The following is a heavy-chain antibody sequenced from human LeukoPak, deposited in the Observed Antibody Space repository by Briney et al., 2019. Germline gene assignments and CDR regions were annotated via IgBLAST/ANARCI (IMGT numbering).Heavy chain of an antibody. V-gene: IGHV3-48*04. D-gene: IGHD6-6*01. CDR3: ASSDRPPDY. Sequence: GGSLRLSCTASGFTFSTYSMNWVRQAPGKGLEWVSYISSSSSTIYYADSVKGRFTISRDNAKNSLYLQMNSLRAEDTAVYYYASSDRPPDYWGQGTLVTVSS. CDR2: ISSSSSTI. J-gene: IGHJ4*02. CDR1: GFTFSTYS.